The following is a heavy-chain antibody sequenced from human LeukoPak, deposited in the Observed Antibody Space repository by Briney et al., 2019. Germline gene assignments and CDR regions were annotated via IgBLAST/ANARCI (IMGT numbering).Heavy chain of an antibody. D-gene: IGHD4-17*01. CDR3: ARLREGSDHDY. CDR2: INTSSSSK. V-gene: IGHV3-11*06. CDR1: GFPFIDYY. J-gene: IGHJ4*02. Sequence: GGPLNLSCEASGFPFIDYYMSWTRQVPGKGLEGVYKINTSSSSKNYADSVKGRLTFSRDNAKSSLYCQMDSLRAEDTSVYYCARLREGSDHDYWGQGTLVTVSS.